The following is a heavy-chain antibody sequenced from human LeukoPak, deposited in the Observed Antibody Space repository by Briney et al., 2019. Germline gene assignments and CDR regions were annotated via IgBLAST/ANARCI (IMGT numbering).Heavy chain of an antibody. J-gene: IGHJ2*01. CDR3: VRVSTNSRVGGYDPQWYFDL. D-gene: IGHD5-12*01. V-gene: IGHV1-18*04. CDR2: ISGYNGNT. Sequence: GASVKVSWKASGYTFINYGFTWVRQAPGQGLEWMGWISGYNGNTNYLQKFQGRVTMTTDTSTNPVYMELRSLSSDDTAVYYCVRVSTNSRVGGYDPQWYFDLWGRGTLVTVSS. CDR1: GYTFINYG.